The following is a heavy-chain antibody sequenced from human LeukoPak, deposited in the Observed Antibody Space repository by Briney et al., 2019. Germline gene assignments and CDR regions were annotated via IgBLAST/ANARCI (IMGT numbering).Heavy chain of an antibody. Sequence: ASVKVSCKASGYTFTSYDINWVRQATGQGLEWMGWMNSNSGNTGYAQKFQGRVTMTRNTSISTAYMELSSLRSEDTAVYYCARAGGQQLFTRLQHWGQGTLVTVSS. J-gene: IGHJ1*01. V-gene: IGHV1-8*01. CDR1: GYTFTSYD. CDR3: ARAGGQQLFTRLQH. D-gene: IGHD6-13*01. CDR2: MNSNSGNT.